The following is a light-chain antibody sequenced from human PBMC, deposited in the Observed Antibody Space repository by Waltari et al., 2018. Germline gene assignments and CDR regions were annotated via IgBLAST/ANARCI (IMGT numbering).Light chain of an antibody. V-gene: IGLV2-14*03. CDR1: SSAVGAYNY. J-gene: IGLJ2*01. CDR2: DVS. Sequence: QPALTQPASVSGSPGPSTTISCPGTSSAVGAYNYVSWSRPHPGTAPKPLIFDVSHRPSGVSNRFAGSKSGNTASLTISGLQAEDEADYYCSSYTTSSTVVFGGGTKLTVL. CDR3: SSYTTSSTVV.